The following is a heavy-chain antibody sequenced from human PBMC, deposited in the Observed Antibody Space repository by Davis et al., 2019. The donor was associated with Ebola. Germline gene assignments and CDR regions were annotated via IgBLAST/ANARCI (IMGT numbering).Heavy chain of an antibody. CDR1: GFTFSSYA. Sequence: GESLKISCAASGFTFSSYAMSWVRQAPGKGLEWVSAISGSGGSTYYADSVKGRFTISRDNSRSTLYLHMTSLRAEDTAVYYCAKDHYQLFDYWGQGTLVTVSS. V-gene: IGHV3-23*01. D-gene: IGHD2-2*01. CDR3: AKDHYQLFDY. CDR2: ISGSGGST. J-gene: IGHJ4*02.